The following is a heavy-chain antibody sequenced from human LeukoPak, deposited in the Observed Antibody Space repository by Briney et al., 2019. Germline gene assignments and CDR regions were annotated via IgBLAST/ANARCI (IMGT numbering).Heavy chain of an antibody. Sequence: GGSLRLSCAASGFTFNSYAMSWVRQAPGKGLEWVSYISSSGSTMYYADSVKGRFTISRDNAKNSLYLQMNSLRADDTAVYYCARRSEYSSGWYLDYWGQGTLVTVSS. CDR2: ISSSGSTM. D-gene: IGHD6-19*01. CDR1: GFTFNSYA. J-gene: IGHJ4*02. CDR3: ARRSEYSSGWYLDY. V-gene: IGHV3-48*03.